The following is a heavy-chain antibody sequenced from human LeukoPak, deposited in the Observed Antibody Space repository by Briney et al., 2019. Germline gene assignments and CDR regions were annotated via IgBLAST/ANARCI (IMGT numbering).Heavy chain of an antibody. CDR3: ARGAVTNDY. V-gene: IGHV3-7*03. CDR1: GFTFSKYW. D-gene: IGHD4-17*01. Sequence: GGSLRLSCSASGFTFSKYWMSWVRQAPGKGLEWVANIKQDGSEKYYVDSVKGRFTISRDNAKNSLYLQMNSLRAEDTAVYYCARGAVTNDYWGQGTLVTVSS. CDR2: IKQDGSEK. J-gene: IGHJ4*02.